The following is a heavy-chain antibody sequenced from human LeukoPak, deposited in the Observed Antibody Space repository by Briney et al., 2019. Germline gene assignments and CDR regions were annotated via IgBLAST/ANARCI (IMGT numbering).Heavy chain of an antibody. CDR3: ARDVGAVAGSNFDY. CDR1: GFTFSSYS. J-gene: IGHJ4*02. V-gene: IGHV3-21*01. Sequence: GGSLRLSCAASGFTFSSYSMNWVRQAPGKGLEWVSSISSSSSCIYYADSVKGRFTISRDNAKNSLYLQMNSLRAEDTAVYYCARDVGAVAGSNFDYWGQGTLVTVSS. D-gene: IGHD6-19*01. CDR2: ISSSSSCI.